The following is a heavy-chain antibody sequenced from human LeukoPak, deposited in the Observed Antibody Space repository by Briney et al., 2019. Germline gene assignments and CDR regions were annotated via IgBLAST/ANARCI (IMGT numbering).Heavy chain of an antibody. D-gene: IGHD2-2*01. V-gene: IGHV3-20*04. CDR2: INWSGGST. CDR1: GFAFDEHG. J-gene: IGHJ4*02. CDR3: ARAPITSPFYFDY. Sequence: PGGSLRLSCTASGFAFDEHGMSWVRQVPAKGLEWVSGINWSGGSTGYADPLRGRFTISRDNAKNSLYLQMDSLRAEDTALYYCARAPITSPFYFDYWGQGTLVTVSS.